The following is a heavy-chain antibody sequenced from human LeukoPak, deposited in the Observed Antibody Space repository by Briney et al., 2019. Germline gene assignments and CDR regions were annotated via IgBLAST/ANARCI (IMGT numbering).Heavy chain of an antibody. CDR3: AKDRKLGLGEFLGRKETNWFDP. V-gene: IGHV3-30*02. Sequence: GGSLRLSCAASGFTFSSYGMHWVRQPPGKGLEWVAFIRYDGSNKYYADSVKGRFTISRDNSKHTLYLQMNSLRADDTAVYYCAKDRKLGLGEFLGRKETNWFDPWGQGTLVTVSS. CDR1: GFTFSSYG. CDR2: IRYDGSNK. J-gene: IGHJ5*02. D-gene: IGHD3-16*01.